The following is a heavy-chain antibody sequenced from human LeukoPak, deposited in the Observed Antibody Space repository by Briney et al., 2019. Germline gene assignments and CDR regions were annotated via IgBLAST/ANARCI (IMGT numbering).Heavy chain of an antibody. D-gene: IGHD3-22*01. CDR1: GDSISPYY. CDR2: IYYTGST. V-gene: IGHV4-59*01. CDR3: ARAGYYDSSGYSDAFDI. J-gene: IGHJ3*02. Sequence: KTSETLSLTCTVSGDSISPYYWGWIRQPPGNRLEYIGYIYYTGSTNYNPSLKSRVTMSVDTSKNQFSLKLSSVTAADTAVYYCARAGYYDSSGYSDAFDIWGQGTMVTVSS.